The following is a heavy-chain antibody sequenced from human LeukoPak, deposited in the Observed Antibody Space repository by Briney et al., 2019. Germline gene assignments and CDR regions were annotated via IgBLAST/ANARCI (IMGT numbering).Heavy chain of an antibody. CDR3: ARGDDFSGDH. CDR2: IHPEGNEK. Sequence: PGGSLRLSCLVSGFTLSKFWMSWVRQAPGRGLEWVANIHPEGNEKYHVESVKGRFTISRDNAKNLLFLQMNGLRVEDTAVYYCARGDDFSGDHWGQGTLVTVSS. CDR1: GFTLSKFW. V-gene: IGHV3-7*04. J-gene: IGHJ4*02. D-gene: IGHD1-1*01.